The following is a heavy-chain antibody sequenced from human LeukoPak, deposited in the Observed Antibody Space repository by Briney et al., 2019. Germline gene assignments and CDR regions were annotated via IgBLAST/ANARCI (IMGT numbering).Heavy chain of an antibody. D-gene: IGHD3-22*01. CDR3: AXAKTGGYYXFDY. J-gene: IGHJ4*02. V-gene: IGHV3-23*01. CDR1: GFTXSSYA. CDR2: ISGSGGST. Sequence: SGFTXSSYAMSWVRQAPGKGLEWVSAISGSGGSTYYADSVKGRFTISRDNSKNRLYLQMNSLRTEDTALYYCAXAKTGGYYXFDYWGQGTLVTVSS.